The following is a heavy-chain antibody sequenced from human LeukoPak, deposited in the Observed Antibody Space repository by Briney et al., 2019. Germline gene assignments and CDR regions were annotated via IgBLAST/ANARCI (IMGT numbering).Heavy chain of an antibody. CDR3: AKDKWVTTDGMDV. Sequence: ASVKVSCKASGYTFTSYVIHWVRQAPGQSLEWMGWINGGNGNTRYSQTFQGRVTLTRDTSANTAYMELSSLRSEDTAVYYCAKDKWVTTDGMDVWGRGTTVTASS. V-gene: IGHV1-3*01. D-gene: IGHD4-17*01. CDR1: GYTFTSYV. CDR2: INGGNGNT. J-gene: IGHJ6*04.